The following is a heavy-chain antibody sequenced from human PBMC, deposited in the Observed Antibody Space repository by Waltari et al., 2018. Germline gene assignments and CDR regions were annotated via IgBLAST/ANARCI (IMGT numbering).Heavy chain of an antibody. D-gene: IGHD2-15*01. J-gene: IGHJ5*02. CDR3: ARDRGRGLFLDT. Sequence: QLQLQESGPGLVKPSGTLSLSCAVSGDSMSSTDCWSWVRRSPQKGLEWIGQVRGDRRTNYNPSFASRVTVSLDTSNNQFSLRVTSATAADTAVYYCARDRGRGLFLDTWGPGTLVTVS. CDR1: GDSMSSTDC. V-gene: IGHV4-4*02. CDR2: VRGDRRT.